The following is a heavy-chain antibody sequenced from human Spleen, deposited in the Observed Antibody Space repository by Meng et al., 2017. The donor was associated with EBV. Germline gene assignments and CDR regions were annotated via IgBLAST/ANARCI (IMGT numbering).Heavy chain of an antibody. CDR1: GHRFTSYG. Sequence: QVQLVQSGAEVKKPGASVKISCKASGHRFTSYGISWVRQAPRQGLEWMGWISAYNGNRNYGQKLQGRVTMTTDTSTSTAYMELRSLRSDDTAVYYCARDLEDGDFDYWGQGTLVTVSS. CDR3: ARDLEDGDFDY. D-gene: IGHD5-24*01. CDR2: ISAYNGNR. J-gene: IGHJ4*02. V-gene: IGHV1-18*01.